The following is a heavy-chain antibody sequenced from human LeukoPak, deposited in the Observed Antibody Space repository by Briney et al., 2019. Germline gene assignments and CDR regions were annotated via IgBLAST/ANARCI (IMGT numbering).Heavy chain of an antibody. CDR1: GGSFSSGGYY. Sequence: SQTLSLTCTVSGGSFSSGGYYWSWIRQHPGTGLEWVGYIYYSGSTYYNPSLKSRISMSVDTSKNQFSLMLSSVTAADTAVYYCARGRNPDYGDSKIDYWGQGTLVTVSS. CDR3: ARGRNPDYGDSKIDY. D-gene: IGHD4-17*01. CDR2: IYYSGST. V-gene: IGHV4-31*03. J-gene: IGHJ4*02.